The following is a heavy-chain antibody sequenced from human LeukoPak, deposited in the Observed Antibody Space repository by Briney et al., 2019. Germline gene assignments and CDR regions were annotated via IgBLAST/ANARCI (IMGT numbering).Heavy chain of an antibody. J-gene: IGHJ4*02. Sequence: PAVSLRLSCAASGFSVSSNYMNWVRQAPGKGLEWVSAIYTGGTTYYADSVKGRFTISRDNSKNTLYLQMNSLRAEDTAVYYCARDKLGSGYSSDFDYWGQGTLVTVPS. CDR2: IYTGGTT. CDR3: ARDKLGSGYSSDFDY. D-gene: IGHD6-19*01. V-gene: IGHV3-66*02. CDR1: GFSVSSNY.